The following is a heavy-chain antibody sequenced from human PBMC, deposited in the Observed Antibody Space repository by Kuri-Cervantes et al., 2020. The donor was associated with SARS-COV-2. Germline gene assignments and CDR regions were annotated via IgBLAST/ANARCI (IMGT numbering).Heavy chain of an antibody. V-gene: IGHV3-48*01. CDR2: ISGSGFSI. D-gene: IGHD1-26*01. J-gene: IGHJ4*02. CDR3: ARGGRYCFDY. Sequence: GGSLRLSCVASGFTFSSNSMNWVRQAPGKGLEWVSYISGSGFSIYYADSLKGRFTISRDNAKNSLYLQMNSLTAEDTAVYYCARGGRYCFDYWGQGSLVTVSS. CDR1: GFTFSSNS.